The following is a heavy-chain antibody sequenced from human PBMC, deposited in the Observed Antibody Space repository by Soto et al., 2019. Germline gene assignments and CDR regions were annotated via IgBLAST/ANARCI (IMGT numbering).Heavy chain of an antibody. CDR3: AKYSTTGASRLFDY. Sequence: EVQLLESGGGLVQPGVSLRLSCGASGFTFTNYAMAWIRQAPGKGLEWVSSITDRGHVTYYAESVKGRFTVSRDNSKNKHYVQRNSLRGEDTATYYCAKYSTTGASRLFDYCVQGTLVTVSS. CDR2: ITDRGHVT. D-gene: IGHD1-1*01. V-gene: IGHV3-23*01. CDR1: GFTFTNYA. J-gene: IGHJ4*02.